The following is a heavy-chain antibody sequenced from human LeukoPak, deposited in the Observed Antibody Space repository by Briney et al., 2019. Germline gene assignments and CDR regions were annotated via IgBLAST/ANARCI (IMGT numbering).Heavy chain of an antibody. D-gene: IGHD3-3*01. Sequence: PGGSLRLSCAASRFTFSNYWIHWVRHVPGKGLVWVSRINPAGNYRNYADSVEGRFTISRDNARNTVYLQMNSLRAEDTALFYCVRGWDHYDFDSWGQGTLVIVSS. CDR3: VRGWDHYDFDS. V-gene: IGHV3-74*01. CDR1: RFTFSNYW. J-gene: IGHJ5*01. CDR2: INPAGNYR.